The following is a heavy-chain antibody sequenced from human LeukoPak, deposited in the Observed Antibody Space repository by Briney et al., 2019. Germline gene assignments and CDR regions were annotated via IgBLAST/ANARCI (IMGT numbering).Heavy chain of an antibody. CDR2: INPNSGGT. V-gene: IGHV1-2*02. CDR1: GYTFTGYY. Sequence: ASVKVSCKVSGYTFTGYYMHWVRQAPGQGLEWIGWINPNSGGTNYAQKFQGRVTMTRDTSISTAYMELSRLRSDDTAVYYCARVGTMVRGVIDWDSSWGQGTLVTVSS. D-gene: IGHD3-10*01. CDR3: ARVGTMVRGVIDWDSS. J-gene: IGHJ4*02.